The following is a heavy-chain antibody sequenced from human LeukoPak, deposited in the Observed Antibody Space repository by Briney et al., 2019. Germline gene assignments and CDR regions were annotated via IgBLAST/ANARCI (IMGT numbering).Heavy chain of an antibody. CDR3: ARDAIPSSYWYFDL. J-gene: IGHJ2*01. Sequence: PSETLSLTCTVSGGSVSSSSYYWSWIRQPPGKGLEWIGYIHYSVRTNYNPSLKSRVTISVDTSKNQFSLKLTSVTAADTALYYCARDAIPSSYWYFDLWGRGTLVTVSS. CDR2: IHYSVRT. D-gene: IGHD2-2*01. CDR1: GGSVSSSSYY. V-gene: IGHV4-61*01.